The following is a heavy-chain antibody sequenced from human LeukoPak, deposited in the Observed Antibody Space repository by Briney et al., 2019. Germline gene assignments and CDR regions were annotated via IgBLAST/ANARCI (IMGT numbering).Heavy chain of an antibody. Sequence: SETLSPTCTVSGGSISSYYWSWIRQPLGKGLEWIGYIYYSGSTNYNPSLKSRVTISVDTSKNQFSLKLSSVTAADTAVYYCAAQYYYDSSGYELNAFDIWGQGTMVTVSS. J-gene: IGHJ3*02. CDR1: GGSISSYY. CDR3: AAQYYYDSSGYELNAFDI. V-gene: IGHV4-59*08. CDR2: IYYSGST. D-gene: IGHD3-22*01.